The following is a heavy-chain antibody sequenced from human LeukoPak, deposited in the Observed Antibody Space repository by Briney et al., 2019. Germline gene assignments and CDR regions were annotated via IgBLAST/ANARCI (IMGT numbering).Heavy chain of an antibody. V-gene: IGHV1-18*01. CDR2: ISAYNGNT. Sequence: ASVKVSCKASGYTFTSYGISRVRQAPGQGLEWMGWISAYNGNTNYAQKLQGRVTMTTDTSTSTAYMELRSLRSDDTAVYYCAREKTPAYYDFWSGYYTHLDMDVWGKGTTVTVSS. CDR1: GYTFTSYG. D-gene: IGHD3-3*01. J-gene: IGHJ6*03. CDR3: AREKTPAYYDFWSGYYTHLDMDV.